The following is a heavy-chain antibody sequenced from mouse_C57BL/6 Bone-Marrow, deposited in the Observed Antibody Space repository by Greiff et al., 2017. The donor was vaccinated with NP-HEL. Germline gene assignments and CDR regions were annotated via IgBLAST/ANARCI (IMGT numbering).Heavy chain of an antibody. Sequence: QVQLQQSGAELVKPGASVKLSCKASGYTFTSYWMHWVKQRPGQGLEWIGMIHPNSGSTNYNEKFKSKATLTVDKSSSTAYMQLSSLTSEDSAVYYCAPHYYGSSHRFAYWGQGTLVTVSA. CDR3: APHYYGSSHRFAY. V-gene: IGHV1-64*01. J-gene: IGHJ3*01. CDR2: IHPNSGST. CDR1: GYTFTSYW. D-gene: IGHD1-1*01.